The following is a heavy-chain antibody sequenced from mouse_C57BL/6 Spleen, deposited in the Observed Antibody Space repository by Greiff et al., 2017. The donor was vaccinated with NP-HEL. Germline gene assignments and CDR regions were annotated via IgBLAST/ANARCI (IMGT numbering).Heavy chain of an antibody. CDR3: ARSRDYDAMDY. V-gene: IGHV1-82*01. J-gene: IGHJ4*01. CDR2: IYPGDGDT. Sequence: QVQLKQSGPELVKPGASVKISCKASGYAFSSSWMNWVKQRPGKGLEWIGRIYPGDGDTNYNGKFKGKATLTADKSSSTAYMQLSSLTSEDSAVYGCARSRDYDAMDYWGQGTSVTVSS. CDR1: GYAFSSSW.